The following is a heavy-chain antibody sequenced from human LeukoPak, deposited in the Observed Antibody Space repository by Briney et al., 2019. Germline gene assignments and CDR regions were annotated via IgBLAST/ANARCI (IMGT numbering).Heavy chain of an antibody. CDR3: ARALVRGTCFHYMDV. D-gene: IGHD3-10*01. CDR1: GYTFTSYG. CDR2: ISTYNGNT. Sequence: ASVKVSCKASGYTFTSYGLTWVRQAPGQGLEWMAWISTYNGNTNYAQNFQDRVTMTTDTSTNTAYLELRSLRVDDTATYYCARALVRGTCFHYMDVWGKGTSVTVSS. V-gene: IGHV1-18*01. J-gene: IGHJ6*03.